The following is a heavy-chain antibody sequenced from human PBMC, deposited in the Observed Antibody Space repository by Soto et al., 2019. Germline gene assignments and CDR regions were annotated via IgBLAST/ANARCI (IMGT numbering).Heavy chain of an antibody. V-gene: IGHV3-23*01. CDR1: GFTFSSNA. J-gene: IGHJ4*02. CDR2: ISGSGSTT. D-gene: IGHD3-10*01. Sequence: GGSLRLSCIVSGFTFSSNAMRWVRQAPGKGLEWVSAISGSGSTTYYADSVKGRFAVSRDNSNNTLYLQMNSLRAEDTAVYYCAKQRAGFGSGSDTYYFDYWGQGTLVTVSS. CDR3: AKQRAGFGSGSDTYYFDY.